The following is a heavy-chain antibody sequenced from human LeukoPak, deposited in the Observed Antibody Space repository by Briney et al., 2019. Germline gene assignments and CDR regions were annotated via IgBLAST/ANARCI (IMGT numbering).Heavy chain of an antibody. V-gene: IGHV3-73*01. J-gene: IGHJ1*01. CDR1: GLKFSGSS. CDR3: TTRPEYCRSPSCFE. D-gene: IGHD2-2*01. CDR2: IRSQGKSYAT. Sequence: GGSLRLSCAASGLKFSGSSMHWVRQASGRGLEWVGRIRSQGKSYATTYGASVEGRFTISRDDSKNTVFLQMNSLKTEDTAVYYCTTRPEYCRSPSCFEWGQGTLVTVSS.